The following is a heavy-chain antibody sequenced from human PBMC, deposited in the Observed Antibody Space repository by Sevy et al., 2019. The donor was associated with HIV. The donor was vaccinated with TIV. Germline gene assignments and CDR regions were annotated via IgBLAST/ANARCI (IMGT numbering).Heavy chain of an antibody. CDR3: ARGVRIAAAGYFDY. CDR2: ISAYNGNT. V-gene: IGHV1-18*01. CDR1: GYTFTSYG. Sequence: ASLKVSCKASGYTFTSYGISWVRQAPGQGLEWMGWISAYNGNTNYAQKLQGRVTMTTDTSTSTAYMELRSLRSDDTAVYYCARGVRIAAAGYFDYWGQGTLVTVSS. D-gene: IGHD6-13*01. J-gene: IGHJ4*02.